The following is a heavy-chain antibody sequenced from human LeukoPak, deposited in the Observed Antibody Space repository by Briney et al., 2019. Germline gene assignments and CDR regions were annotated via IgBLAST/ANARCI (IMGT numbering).Heavy chain of an antibody. J-gene: IGHJ6*03. V-gene: IGHV3-9*01. Sequence: GGSLRLSCAASGFTFDDYAMHWVRQAPGKGLEWVSGISWNSGSMGYAVSVKGRFTISRDNAKNSLYLQMNSLRAEDTALYYCAKDSTGSYYYYMDVWGKGTTVTVSS. CDR3: AKDSTGSYYYYMDV. CDR2: ISWNSGSM. CDR1: GFTFDDYA. D-gene: IGHD1-14*01.